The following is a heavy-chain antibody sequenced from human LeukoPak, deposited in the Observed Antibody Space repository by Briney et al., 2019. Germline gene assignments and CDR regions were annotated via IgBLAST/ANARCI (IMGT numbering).Heavy chain of an antibody. D-gene: IGHD3-10*01. CDR3: ARGSGVTMVRGVRPIFDY. J-gene: IGHJ4*02. Sequence: LRLSCAASGFTFSNYALNWVRQPPGKGLEWIGYIYYSGSTYYNPSLKSRVSISGDTSKNQFSLKLSSVTAADTAVYYCARGSGVTMVRGVRPIFDYWGQGTLVTVSS. CDR2: IYYSGST. CDR1: GFTFSNYA. V-gene: IGHV4-30-4*01.